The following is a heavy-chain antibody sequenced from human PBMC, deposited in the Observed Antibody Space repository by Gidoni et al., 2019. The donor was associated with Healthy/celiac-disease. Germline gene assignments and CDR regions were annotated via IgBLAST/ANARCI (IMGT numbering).Heavy chain of an antibody. J-gene: IGHJ4*02. CDR1: GFRFSNYA. Sequence: EVQLLESGGGLVQPGGSLRLSCAASGFRFSNYAMNWVRQAPGKGLEWVAVIGGSGGSTDYADSVKGRFTISRDNSKNTLYLQMNSLRAEDTALYYCAKRRLMVATSPFDCWGQGTLVTVSS. CDR2: IGGSGGST. D-gene: IGHD5-12*01. V-gene: IGHV3-23*01. CDR3: AKRRLMVATSPFDC.